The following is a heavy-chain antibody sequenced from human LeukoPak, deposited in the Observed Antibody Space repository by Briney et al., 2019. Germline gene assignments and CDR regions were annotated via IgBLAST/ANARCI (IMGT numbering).Heavy chain of an antibody. D-gene: IGHD2-2*01. Sequence: ASVKVSCKASGYTFTRLAMHWGAPAPGQRPEWIGWVNAGNGNTKYSQKFQGRVTITRDTSASTAYMELSSLRSEDTAVYYCAREALYCSSTSCRINWFDPWGQGTLVTVSS. V-gene: IGHV1-3*01. J-gene: IGHJ5*02. CDR1: GYTFTRLA. CDR2: VNAGNGNT. CDR3: AREALYCSSTSCRINWFDP.